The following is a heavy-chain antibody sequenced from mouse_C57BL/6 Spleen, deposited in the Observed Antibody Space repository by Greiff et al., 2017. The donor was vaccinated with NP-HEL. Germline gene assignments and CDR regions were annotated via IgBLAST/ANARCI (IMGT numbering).Heavy chain of an antibody. V-gene: IGHV3-6*01. J-gene: IGHJ4*01. CDR2: ISYDGSN. D-gene: IGHD1-1*01. CDR1: GYSITSGYY. CDR3: AAYYYGTYYYAMDY. Sequence: DVQLQESGPGLVKPSQSLSLTCSVTGYSITSGYYWTWIRQFPGNKLEWMGYISYDGSNNYNPSLKNRISITRDTSKNQFFLKLNSVTTEDTATYYCAAYYYGTYYYAMDYWGQGTSVTVSS.